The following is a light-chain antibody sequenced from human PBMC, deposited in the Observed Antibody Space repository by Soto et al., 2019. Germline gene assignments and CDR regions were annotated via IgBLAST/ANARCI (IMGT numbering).Light chain of an antibody. CDR2: GAS. J-gene: IGKJ2*01. CDR1: QAFTNNY. CDR3: EQYGSSPYT. V-gene: IGKV3-20*01. Sequence: EIVLTQSPGTLSLSPGERATLSCRASQAFTNNYLAWYHQRPGQAPRLLIFGASSRATVIPDRFSGSGSGTDVTLTISGLESEDSAVYYCEQYGSSPYTFGQGTKVEIK.